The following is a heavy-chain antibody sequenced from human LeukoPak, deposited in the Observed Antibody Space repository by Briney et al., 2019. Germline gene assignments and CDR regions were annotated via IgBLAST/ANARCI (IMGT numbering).Heavy chain of an antibody. CDR2: IHYSGST. Sequence: SETLSLTCTVSGGSISSYYWSWIRQPPGKGLEWIGYIHYSGSTNYNPSLKSRVTISVDTSKNQFSLKLSSVTAADTAVYYCARDRGGSYFAYYMDVWGKGTTVTISS. V-gene: IGHV4-59*12. CDR3: ARDRGGSYFAYYMDV. D-gene: IGHD1-26*01. J-gene: IGHJ6*03. CDR1: GGSISSYY.